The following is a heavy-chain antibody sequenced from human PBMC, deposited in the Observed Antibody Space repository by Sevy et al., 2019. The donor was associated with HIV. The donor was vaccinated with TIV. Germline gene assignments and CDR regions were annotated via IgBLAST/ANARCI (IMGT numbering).Heavy chain of an antibody. J-gene: IGHJ6*02. CDR1: GFSFSYYG. Sequence: GGSLRLSCTGSGFSFSYYGIHLVRQAPGKGLDWVALISHDGINEYYADSVKGRFTISRDNSKNTVYLEMNRLRNEDTAIYFCANAYSGSYSHSYLYALDVWGQGTTVTVSS. V-gene: IGHV3-30*18. CDR3: ANAYSGSYSHSYLYALDV. D-gene: IGHD1-26*01. CDR2: ISHDGINE.